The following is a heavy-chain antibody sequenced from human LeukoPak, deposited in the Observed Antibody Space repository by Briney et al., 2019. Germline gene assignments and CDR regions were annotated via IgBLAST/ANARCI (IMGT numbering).Heavy chain of an antibody. CDR3: ARDQYSTGWYDY. CDR1: GGSISSYY. V-gene: IGHV4-59*01. Sequence: SETLSLTCTVFGGSISSYYWSWIRQPPGKGLEWIGYIYYSGSTNYNPSLKSRVTISVDTSKNQFSLKLSSVTAADTAVYYCARDQYSTGWYDYCGQGTLVTVSS. CDR2: IYYSGST. J-gene: IGHJ4*02. D-gene: IGHD6-19*01.